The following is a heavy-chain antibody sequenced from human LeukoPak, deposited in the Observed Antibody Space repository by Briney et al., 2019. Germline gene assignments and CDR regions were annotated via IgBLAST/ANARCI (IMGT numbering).Heavy chain of an antibody. CDR1: GGSISSYY. V-gene: IGHV4-59*01. CDR2: IYYSGTT. D-gene: IGHD3-3*01. Sequence: PSETLSLTCTVSGGSISSYYWSWVRQPPGKGVEWIGYIYYSGTTNYNPSLKSRVTISVDTSKNQFSLKLSSVTAADTAVYYCARNPRSGYFPHYHYYGMDVWGQGTTVTVSS. CDR3: ARNPRSGYFPHYHYYGMDV. J-gene: IGHJ6*02.